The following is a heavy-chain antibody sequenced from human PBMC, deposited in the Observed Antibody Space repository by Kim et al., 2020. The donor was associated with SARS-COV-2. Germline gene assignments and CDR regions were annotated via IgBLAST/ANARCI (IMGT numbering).Heavy chain of an antibody. J-gene: IGHJ6*02. CDR2: ISSSGSTI. CDR1: GFTFSNYD. Sequence: GGSLRLSCAASGFTFSNYDMSGVRQAPGKGLEWVSYISSSGSTIYYADSVKGRFTISRDNAKNSLYLQMNSLRAEDTAVYYCARSRGAAGPFYYYYYGMDDWGQGTTVTVSS. V-gene: IGHV3-11*01. D-gene: IGHD6-13*01. CDR3: ARSRGAAGPFYYYYYGMDD.